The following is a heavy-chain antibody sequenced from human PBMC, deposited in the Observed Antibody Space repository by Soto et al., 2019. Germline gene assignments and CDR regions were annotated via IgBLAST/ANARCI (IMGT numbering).Heavy chain of an antibody. Sequence: GGSLRLSCTASGFTFGDYAMSWFRQAPGKGLEWVGFIRSKAYGGTTEYAASVKGRFTISRDDSKSIAYLQMNSLKTEDTAVYYCTRSRVVIAIPDAFDIWGQGTMVTVSS. CDR2: IRSKAYGGTT. CDR1: GFTFGDYA. J-gene: IGHJ3*02. V-gene: IGHV3-49*03. D-gene: IGHD2-21*01. CDR3: TRSRVVIAIPDAFDI.